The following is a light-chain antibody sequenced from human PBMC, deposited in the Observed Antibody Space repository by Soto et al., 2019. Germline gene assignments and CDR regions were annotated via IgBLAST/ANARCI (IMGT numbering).Light chain of an antibody. J-gene: IGLJ2*01. Sequence: QSALTQPRSVSRSPGQSVTISCTGTSSDVGAYNFVSWYQHNPGKAPKLMIFDVSARPSGVPDRFSGSKSANTASLTISGLQTEDEADYYCCSYAGTYIPLFGGGTKLTVL. V-gene: IGLV2-11*01. CDR2: DVS. CDR3: CSYAGTYIPL. CDR1: SSDVGAYNF.